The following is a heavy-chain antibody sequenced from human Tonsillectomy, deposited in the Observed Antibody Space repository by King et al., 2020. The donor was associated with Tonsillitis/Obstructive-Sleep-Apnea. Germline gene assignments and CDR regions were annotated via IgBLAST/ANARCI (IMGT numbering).Heavy chain of an antibody. CDR1: GGSISSYY. Sequence: QLQESGPGLVKPSETLSLTCTVSGGSISSYYWSWIRQPPGKGLEWIGYIYYSGSTNYNPSLKSRVTISVDTSKNQFSLKLSSVTAADTAVYYCARAPSQAEKYSRFYYYYMDVWGKGTTVTVSS. D-gene: IGHD6-6*01. J-gene: IGHJ6*03. V-gene: IGHV4-59*01. CDR2: IYYSGST. CDR3: ARAPSQAEKYSRFYYYYMDV.